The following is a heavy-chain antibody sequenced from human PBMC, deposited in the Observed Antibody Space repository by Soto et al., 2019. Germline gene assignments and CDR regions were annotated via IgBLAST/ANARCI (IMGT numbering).Heavy chain of an antibody. D-gene: IGHD6-25*01. CDR2: MNPNSGNT. V-gene: IGHV1-8*01. CDR3: ARSAQEGNWFDP. J-gene: IGHJ5*02. CDR1: GYTFTSYD. Sequence: QVQLVQSGAEVKKPGASVKVSCKASGYTFTSYDINWVRQATGQGLEWMGWMNPNSGNTGYAQKFQGRVTMTRNTSISTAYMERSSLRAEDTAVYYCARSAQEGNWFDPWGQGTLVTVSS.